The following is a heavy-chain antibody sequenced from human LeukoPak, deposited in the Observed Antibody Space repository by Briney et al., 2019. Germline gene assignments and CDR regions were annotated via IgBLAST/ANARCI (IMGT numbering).Heavy chain of an antibody. D-gene: IGHD2-2*01. V-gene: IGHV3-30*02. CDR3: ARALSIVVVPAATKVWFDP. Sequence: GGSLRLSCEASRFTFSNFGMHWVRQAPGKGLQWVASIRNDGSNTYYADSVKGRFTLSRDNSKNTLYLQMNSLRAEDTAVYYRARALSIVVVPAATKVWFDPWAREPWSPSPQ. J-gene: IGHJ5*02. CDR2: IRNDGSNT. CDR1: RFTFSNFG.